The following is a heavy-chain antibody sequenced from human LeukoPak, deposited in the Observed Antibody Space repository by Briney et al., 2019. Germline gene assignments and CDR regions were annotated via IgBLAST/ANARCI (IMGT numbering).Heavy chain of an antibody. CDR3: ARDLGSYYVDY. CDR1: GGSISSSSYY. J-gene: IGHJ4*02. CDR2: IYYSGST. Sequence: SETLSLTCTVSGGSISSSSYYWGWIRQPPGKGLEWIGSIYYSGSTYYNPSLKSRVTISVDTSKNQFSLKLSSVTAADTAVYYCARDLGSYYVDYWGQGTLVTVSS. V-gene: IGHV4-39*07. D-gene: IGHD1-26*01.